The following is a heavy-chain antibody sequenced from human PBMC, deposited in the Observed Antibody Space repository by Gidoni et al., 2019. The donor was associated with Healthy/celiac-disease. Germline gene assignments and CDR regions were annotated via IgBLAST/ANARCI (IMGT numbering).Heavy chain of an antibody. J-gene: IGHJ2*01. Sequence: EVQLVQSGAEVKQPGESLKVSCKGAGYSFTSCWIGRVRQLPGKGLEWMGIIYPGDSDTRYSPSFQGQVTISADKSISTAYLQWSSLKASDTAMYYCARGGWLQFPWWYFDLWGRGTLVTVSS. D-gene: IGHD5-12*01. CDR1: GYSFTSCW. CDR3: ARGGWLQFPWWYFDL. CDR2: IYPGDSDT. V-gene: IGHV5-51*01.